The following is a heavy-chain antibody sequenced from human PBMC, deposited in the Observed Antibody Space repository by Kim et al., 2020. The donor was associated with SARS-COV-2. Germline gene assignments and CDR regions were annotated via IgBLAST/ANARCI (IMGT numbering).Heavy chain of an antibody. V-gene: IGHV6-1*01. J-gene: IGHJ3*02. Sequence: DYPVSVHSRVTINPDTTNDQFSLQLNSVTAEDTAVYYCARDTPGQKAFEIWGQGTMVTVS. CDR3: ARDTPGQKAFEI.